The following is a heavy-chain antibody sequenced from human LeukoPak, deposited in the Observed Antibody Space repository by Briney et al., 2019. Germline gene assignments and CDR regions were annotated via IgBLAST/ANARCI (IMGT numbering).Heavy chain of an antibody. CDR1: GGSINSYY. CDR3: ARYFSGYDNYFDY. V-gene: IGHV4-4*07. CDR2: LYTSGST. D-gene: IGHD5-12*01. Sequence: SETLSLTCTVSGGSINSYYWSWIRQPAGKGLEWIGRLYTSGSTNYNPSLKSRATMSVDTSKNQFSLKLSSVTAADTAVYYCARYFSGYDNYFDYWGQGTLVTVSS. J-gene: IGHJ4*02.